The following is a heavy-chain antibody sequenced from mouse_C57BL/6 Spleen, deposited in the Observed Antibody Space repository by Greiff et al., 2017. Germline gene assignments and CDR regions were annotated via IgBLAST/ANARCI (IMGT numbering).Heavy chain of an antibody. D-gene: IGHD1-1*01. V-gene: IGHV1-4*01. J-gene: IGHJ4*01. Sequence: QVQLKESGAELARPGASVKMSCKASGYTFTSYTMHWVKQRPGQGLEWIGYINPSSGYTKYNQKFKDKATLTADKSSSTAYMQLSSLTSEDSAVYYCARCYGSSCYAMDYWGQGTSVTVSS. CDR3: ARCYGSSCYAMDY. CDR2: INPSSGYT. CDR1: GYTFTSYT.